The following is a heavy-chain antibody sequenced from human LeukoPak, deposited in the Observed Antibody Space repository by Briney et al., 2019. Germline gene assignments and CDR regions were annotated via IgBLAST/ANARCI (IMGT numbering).Heavy chain of an antibody. J-gene: IGHJ4*02. CDR1: GYTFTGYY. CDR3: ASEAGDSSGWYDLDY. Sequence: DSVKVSCKASGYTFTGYYMHWVRQAPGQGLEWMGRINPNSGGTNYAQKFQGRVTMTRDTSISTAYMELSRLRSDDTAVYYCASEAGDSSGWYDLDYWGQGTLLTVSS. V-gene: IGHV1-2*06. D-gene: IGHD6-19*01. CDR2: INPNSGGT.